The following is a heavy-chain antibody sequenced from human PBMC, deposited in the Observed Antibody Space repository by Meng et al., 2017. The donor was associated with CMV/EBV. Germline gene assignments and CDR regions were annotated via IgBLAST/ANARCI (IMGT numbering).Heavy chain of an antibody. CDR1: GGSSSSYY. D-gene: IGHD3-22*01. V-gene: IGHV4-4*07. Sequence: HVDRQDSVPGLVKPSETLTLTCTVSGGSSSSYYWSWIGQPGGKGLEWIGRIYTSGSTNYNPSLKIRVTMSIDPSKNQFSLKLSSVSAADTAVYYCARGGLYYYDSSGDFDYWGQGTLVTVSS. CDR2: IYTSGST. J-gene: IGHJ4*02. CDR3: ARGGLYYYDSSGDFDY.